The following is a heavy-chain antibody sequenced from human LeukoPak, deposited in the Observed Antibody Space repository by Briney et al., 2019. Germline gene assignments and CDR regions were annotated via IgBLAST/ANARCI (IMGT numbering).Heavy chain of an antibody. CDR1: GFTFSSYW. D-gene: IGHD3-3*01. J-gene: IGHJ6*03. Sequence: TGGSLRLSCAASGFTFSSYWMSWVRRAPGKGLEWVANIKQDGSEKYYVDSVKGRFTISKDNAKNSLYLQMNSLRAEDTAVYYCARGGISAPYDFWSGYYNRRDYNYYYMDVWGKGTTVTVS. V-gene: IGHV3-7*01. CDR2: IKQDGSEK. CDR3: ARGGISAPYDFWSGYYNRRDYNYYYMDV.